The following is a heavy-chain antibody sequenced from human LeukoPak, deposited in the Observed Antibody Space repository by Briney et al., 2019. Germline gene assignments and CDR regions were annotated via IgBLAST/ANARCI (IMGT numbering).Heavy chain of an antibody. J-gene: IGHJ3*02. CDR2: ISNSDDGR. V-gene: IGHV3-23*01. CDR1: GFTFSSYA. D-gene: IGHD3-10*01. CDR3: TRDQQTLVTMVRGVTNAFDI. Sequence: PGGSLRLSCAASGFTFSSYAMSWVRQAPGKGLEWVSAISNSDDGRYYADSVKGRFTISRDNAKNSLYLQMNSLRAEDTAVYYCTRDQQTLVTMVRGVTNAFDIWGQGTMVTVSS.